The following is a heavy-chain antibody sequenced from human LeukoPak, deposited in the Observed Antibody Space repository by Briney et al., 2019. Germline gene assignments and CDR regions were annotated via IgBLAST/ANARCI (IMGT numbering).Heavy chain of an antibody. J-gene: IGHJ3*02. D-gene: IGHD4-23*01. Sequence: SETLSLTCTVSGDSISSSGDYWGWIRQPPGKGLEWIGNIYYSGSTNYNPSLKSRVTMSIDTSKSQFSLKLNSVTAADTAVYYCARPNTYYVGNNAFDIWGQGTMVTVSS. CDR1: GDSISSSGDY. CDR3: ARPNTYYVGNNAFDI. V-gene: IGHV4-39*07. CDR2: IYYSGST.